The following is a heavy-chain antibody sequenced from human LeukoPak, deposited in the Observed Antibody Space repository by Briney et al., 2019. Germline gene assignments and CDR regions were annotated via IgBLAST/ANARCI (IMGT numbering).Heavy chain of an antibody. J-gene: IGHJ4*02. Sequence: GRSLRLSCAASGFTFDDYAMHWVRQAPGKGLEWVSGISWNSGSIGYADSVKGRFTISRDNAKNSLYLRMNSLRAEDTALYYCAKGPRVDTAMVDYWGQGTLVTVSS. CDR1: GFTFDDYA. V-gene: IGHV3-9*01. CDR3: AKGPRVDTAMVDY. D-gene: IGHD5-18*01. CDR2: ISWNSGSI.